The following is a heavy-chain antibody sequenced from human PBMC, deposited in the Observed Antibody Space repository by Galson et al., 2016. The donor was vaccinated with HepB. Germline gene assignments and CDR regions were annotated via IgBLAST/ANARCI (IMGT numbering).Heavy chain of an antibody. Sequence: SLRLSCAASGFTFSNYGMHWVRQAPGKGLEFMAVISYDGGSVYYADSVKGRFTISRDNSKNTLYLQMSGLRPDDTAVYYCAKDGLRYCSGGNCYSLFDDWGQGTLVTVSS. CDR1: GFTFSNYG. D-gene: IGHD2-15*01. J-gene: IGHJ4*02. CDR3: AKDGLRYCSGGNCYSLFDD. V-gene: IGHV3-30*18. CDR2: ISYDGGSV.